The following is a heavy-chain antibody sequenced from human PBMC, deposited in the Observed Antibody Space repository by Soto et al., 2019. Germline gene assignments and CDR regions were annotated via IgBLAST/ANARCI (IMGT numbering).Heavy chain of an antibody. Sequence: SVKVSCKASGGTFSSYAISWVRQAPGQGLEWMGGIIPIFGTANYAQKFQGRVTITADESTSPAHMELRSLRSEDTAVYYCARAEIPFYYDSSGPRLGFSFAYWGQGTLVTV. J-gene: IGHJ4*02. CDR1: GGTFSSYA. V-gene: IGHV1-69*13. D-gene: IGHD3-22*01. CDR2: IIPIFGTA. CDR3: ARAEIPFYYDSSGPRLGFSFAY.